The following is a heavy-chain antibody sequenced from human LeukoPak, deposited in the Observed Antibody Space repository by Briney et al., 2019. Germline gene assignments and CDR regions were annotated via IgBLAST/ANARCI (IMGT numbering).Heavy chain of an antibody. CDR2: INIGGTNT. CDR3: ATDGAGFDT. J-gene: IGHJ5*02. CDR1: GFTFNDYY. V-gene: IGHV3-11*01. Sequence: GGSLRLSCAASGFTFNDYYMSWIRQAPGKGLEWLSYINIGGTNTHYADSVKGRFTISRDNAKKSLYLEMNNLRSEDTAVYYCATDGAGFDTWGQGVLVTVSS.